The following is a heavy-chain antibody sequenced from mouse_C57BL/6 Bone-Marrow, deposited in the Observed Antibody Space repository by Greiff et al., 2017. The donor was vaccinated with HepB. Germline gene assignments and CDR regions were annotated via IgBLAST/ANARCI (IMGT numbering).Heavy chain of an antibody. J-gene: IGHJ4*01. CDR1: GYTFTDYY. CDR2: INPYNGGT. Sequence: VQLQQSGPVLVKPGASVKMSCKASGYTFTDYYMNWVKQSHGKSLEWIGVINPYNGGTSYNQKFKGKATLTVDKSSSTAYMELNSLTSEDSAVYYCARGGLLLSMDYWGQGTSVTVSS. V-gene: IGHV1-19*01. D-gene: IGHD2-3*01. CDR3: ARGGLLLSMDY.